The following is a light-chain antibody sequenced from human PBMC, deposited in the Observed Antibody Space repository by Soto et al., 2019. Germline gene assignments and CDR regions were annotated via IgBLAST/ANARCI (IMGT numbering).Light chain of an antibody. J-gene: IGKJ2*01. CDR2: GAS. Sequence: EIVMTQSPGTLSVSPGERATLSCRASQSVRSNLAWYQQKPGQSPRLLIYGASTRATGIPARFRGGGSGTEFTLTISSLQSEDLAVYFCQQYNNWPPYTFGQGTKVEIK. CDR3: QQYNNWPPYT. CDR1: QSVRSN. V-gene: IGKV3-15*01.